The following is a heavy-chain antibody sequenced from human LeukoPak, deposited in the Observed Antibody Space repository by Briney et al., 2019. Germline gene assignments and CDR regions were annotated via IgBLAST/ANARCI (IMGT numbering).Heavy chain of an antibody. V-gene: IGHV5-51*01. D-gene: IGHD3-10*01. CDR2: IYPGDSDT. Sequence: GESLQISCKASGCIFTSYWIGWVRQVPGKGLEWMGIIYPGDSDTRYSPSFQGQVTISADKSINTAYLQWSSLKASDTAIYYCASGSSYFGDWGQGTLVTVSS. CDR3: ASGSSYFGD. J-gene: IGHJ4*02. CDR1: GCIFTSYW.